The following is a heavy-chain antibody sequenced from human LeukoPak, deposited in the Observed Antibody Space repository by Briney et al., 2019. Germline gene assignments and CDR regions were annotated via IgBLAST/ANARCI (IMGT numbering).Heavy chain of an antibody. CDR3: ARRAWNYEYFDY. Sequence: GEFLKISCKGSGYIFTTYWIAWVRQMPGKGLEWMGIIYPGVSDTRYSSSFQGQVTISVDKSINTAYLQWSSLTASDTAMYYCARRAWNYEYFDYWGQGTLVTVSS. CDR2: IYPGVSDT. D-gene: IGHD1-7*01. V-gene: IGHV5-51*01. J-gene: IGHJ4*02. CDR1: GYIFTTYW.